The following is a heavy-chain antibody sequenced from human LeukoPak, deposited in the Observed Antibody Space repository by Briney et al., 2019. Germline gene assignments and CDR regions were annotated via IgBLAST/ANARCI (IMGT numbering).Heavy chain of an antibody. CDR1: GGSISSYY. V-gene: IGHV4-59*08. J-gene: IGHJ4*02. CDR3: ARVSGWFYYFDY. Sequence: PSETLSLTCTVSGGSISSYYWSWLRQPPGKGLEWIGYIYYSGSTNYNPSLKSRVTISVDTSKNQFSLNLSSVTAADTAVYYCARVSGWFYYFDYWGQGTLVTVPS. D-gene: IGHD6-19*01. CDR2: IYYSGST.